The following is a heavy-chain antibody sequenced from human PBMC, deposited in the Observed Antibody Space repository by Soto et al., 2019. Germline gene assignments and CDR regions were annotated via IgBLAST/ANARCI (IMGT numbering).Heavy chain of an antibody. Sequence: ASVKVSCKASGYTFTSYGITWVRQAPGQGLEWMGWISAYNGNTNYAQKLQGRVTMTTDTSTTTAYMDLKSLTSDDTAVYYCVRVGLYFGDYFAFDIWGQGTMVTVSS. CDR2: ISAYNGNT. J-gene: IGHJ3*02. D-gene: IGHD4-17*01. CDR3: VRVGLYFGDYFAFDI. V-gene: IGHV1-18*01. CDR1: GYTFTSYG.